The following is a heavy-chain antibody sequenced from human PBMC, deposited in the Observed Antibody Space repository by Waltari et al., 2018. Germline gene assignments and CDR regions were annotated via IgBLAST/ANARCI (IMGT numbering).Heavy chain of an antibody. V-gene: IGHV3-74*01. D-gene: IGHD4-17*01. CDR2: GNSDGGSI. CDR3: ARGARRTTVTTGWWYFDV. J-gene: IGHJ2*01. Sequence: EVQLVESGGGLVQPGGYLRLSCAASGFTFSLYWMHWVRQVPGKGRVWVSRGNSDGGSISNADSVKGRFTIYKDNAKNTVYLQMNSLRDDDTAIYYCARGARRTTVTTGWWYFDVWGRGTLVTVSS. CDR1: GFTFSLYW.